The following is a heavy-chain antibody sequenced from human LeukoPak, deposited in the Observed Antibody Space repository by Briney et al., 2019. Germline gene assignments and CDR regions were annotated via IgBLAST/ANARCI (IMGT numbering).Heavy chain of an antibody. Sequence: GASVKLSCKASGYTFTSYGISWGRQAPGQGLEWMGGIIPIFGTANYAQKFQGRVTITADESTSTAYMELSSLRSEDTAVYYCARGGAGIAVAGTREFDYWGQGTLVTVSS. D-gene: IGHD6-19*01. CDR3: ARGGAGIAVAGTREFDY. CDR1: GYTFTSYG. V-gene: IGHV1-69*13. CDR2: IIPIFGTA. J-gene: IGHJ4*02.